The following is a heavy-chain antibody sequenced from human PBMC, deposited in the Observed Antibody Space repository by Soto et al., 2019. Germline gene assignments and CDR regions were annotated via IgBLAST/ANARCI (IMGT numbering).Heavy chain of an antibody. CDR2: IYYSGST. CDR3: ARDWSEREYSGYDSRYYYYMDV. D-gene: IGHD5-12*01. V-gene: IGHV4-59*01. CDR1: GGSISSYY. Sequence: SETLSLTCTVSGGSISSYYWSWIRQPPGKGLEWIGYIYYSGSTNYNPSLKSRVTISVDTSKSQFSLKLSSVTAADTAVYYCARDWSEREYSGYDSRYYYYMDVWGKGTTVTVSS. J-gene: IGHJ6*03.